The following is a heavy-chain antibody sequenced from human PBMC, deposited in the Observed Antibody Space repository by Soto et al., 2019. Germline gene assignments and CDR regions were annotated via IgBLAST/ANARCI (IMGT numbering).Heavy chain of an antibody. CDR2: MSGSGDAI. CDR1: GFTFSDYY. Sequence: GGSLRLSCTTSGFTFSDYYMTWVRQAPGKGLEWISYMSGSGDAIYYADSVKGRFTISRDNAKNSLHLEMNSLRVEDTAMYYCVRGNFYYGMDVWGQGXTVTVYS. V-gene: IGHV3-11*01. J-gene: IGHJ6*02. CDR3: VRGNFYYGMDV.